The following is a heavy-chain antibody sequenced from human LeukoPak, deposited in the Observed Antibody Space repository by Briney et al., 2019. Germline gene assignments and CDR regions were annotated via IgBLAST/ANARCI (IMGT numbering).Heavy chain of an antibody. Sequence: GESLKISCKGSGYSFTSYWISWVRQMPGKGLEWMGRIDPSDSYTNYSPSFQGHVTLSADKSISTAYLQWSSLQASDTAMYYCAGPDDYGDYDAFDIWGQGTMVTVSS. J-gene: IGHJ3*02. CDR1: GYSFTSYW. CDR2: IDPSDSYT. V-gene: IGHV5-10-1*01. D-gene: IGHD4-17*01. CDR3: AGPDDYGDYDAFDI.